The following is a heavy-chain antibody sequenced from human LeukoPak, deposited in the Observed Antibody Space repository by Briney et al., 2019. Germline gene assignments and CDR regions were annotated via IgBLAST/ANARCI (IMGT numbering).Heavy chain of an antibody. D-gene: IGHD3-10*01. J-gene: IGHJ4*02. V-gene: IGHV4-38-2*02. Sequence: PSETLSLTCTVSGYSISSGYYWGWIRQPPGKGLEWIGSIYHSGSTYYNPSLKSRDTISVDRSKNQFSLKLSSVTAADTAVYYCARDHNPGELVWFFDYWGQGTLVTVSS. CDR2: IYHSGST. CDR3: ARDHNPGELVWFFDY. CDR1: GYSISSGYY.